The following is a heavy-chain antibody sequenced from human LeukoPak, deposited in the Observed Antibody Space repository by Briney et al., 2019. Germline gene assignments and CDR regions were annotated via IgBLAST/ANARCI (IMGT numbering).Heavy chain of an antibody. Sequence: GGSLRLSCAASGFTFSSYAMSWVRQAPGKGLEWVSAITGSGGRTYYADSVKGRFTISRDNSKNTLYLQMNSLRAEDTAVYYCARTRFWSGYYNFDYWGQGTLVTVSS. CDR2: ITGSGGRT. D-gene: IGHD3-3*01. CDR1: GFTFSSYA. J-gene: IGHJ4*02. V-gene: IGHV3-23*01. CDR3: ARTRFWSGYYNFDY.